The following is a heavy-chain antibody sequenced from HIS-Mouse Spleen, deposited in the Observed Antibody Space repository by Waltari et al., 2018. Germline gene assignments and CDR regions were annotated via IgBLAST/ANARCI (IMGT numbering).Heavy chain of an antibody. V-gene: IGHV4-39*07. Sequence: QLQLQASGPGLVKPSETLSLTCTVSGGSISSSSYYWGWLRQPPGKGLEWIGSIADSGSTYYNPSLKSRVTISVDTSKNQFSLKLSSVTAADTAVYCCAREIPYSSSWYDWYFDLWGRGTLVTVSS. D-gene: IGHD6-13*01. CDR2: IADSGST. CDR3: AREIPYSSSWYDWYFDL. CDR1: GGSISSSSYY. J-gene: IGHJ2*01.